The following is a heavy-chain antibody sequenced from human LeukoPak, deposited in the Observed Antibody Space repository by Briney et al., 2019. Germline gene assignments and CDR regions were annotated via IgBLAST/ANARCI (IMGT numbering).Heavy chain of an antibody. D-gene: IGHD3-10*01. V-gene: IGHV3-23*01. CDR2: IGGSGSNT. J-gene: IGHJ4*02. CDR3: ARLTYGPGNPPDY. Sequence: GGSLRLSCTASGFTFSTYAMTWVRQAPGKGLQWVSTIGGSGSNTYYADSVKGRFAISRDNSKNTLYLQMDSLRAEDTAVYYCARLTYGPGNPPDYWGQGALVTVSS. CDR1: GFTFSTYA.